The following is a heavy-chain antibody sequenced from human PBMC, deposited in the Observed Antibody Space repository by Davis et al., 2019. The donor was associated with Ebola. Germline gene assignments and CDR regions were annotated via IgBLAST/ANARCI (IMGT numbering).Heavy chain of an antibody. Sequence: GGSLRLSCAASGFTFSSYWMSWVRQAPGKGLEWVANINQDGSEKYYVDSVKGRFTISRDNAKNSLFLQMNSLRDEDTAVYYCARDGYSNDWGDYWGQGTLVTVSS. CDR3: ARDGYSNDWGDY. V-gene: IGHV3-7*01. D-gene: IGHD6-19*01. CDR1: GFTFSSYW. J-gene: IGHJ4*02. CDR2: INQDGSEK.